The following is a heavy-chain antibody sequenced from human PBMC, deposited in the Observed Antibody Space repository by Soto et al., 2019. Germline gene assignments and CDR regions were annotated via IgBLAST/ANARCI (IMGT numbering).Heavy chain of an antibody. CDR2: IYHSGST. CDR3: AAGVLVGATRRGY. V-gene: IGHV4-4*02. J-gene: IGHJ4*02. CDR1: GGSISSSNW. Sequence: QVQLQESGPGLVKPSGTLSLTCAVSGGSISSSNWWSWVRQPPGKGLEGIGEIYHSGSTNYNPSLKRRRATTVEDSNNNLSPQLRCLATADTAVYYCAAGVLVGATRRGYWGQRAPVTVSS. D-gene: IGHD1-26*01.